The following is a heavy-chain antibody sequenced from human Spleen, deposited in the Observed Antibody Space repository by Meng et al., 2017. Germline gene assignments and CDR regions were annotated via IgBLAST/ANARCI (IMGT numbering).Heavy chain of an antibody. Sequence: GESLKISCAASGFTFSSYSMNWVRQAPGKGLEWVSSISSSSSYIYYADSVKGRFTISRDNAKNSLYLQMNSLRAEDTAVYYCAREPQYSSSWYRPYYYGMDVWGQGTTVTVSS. CDR1: GFTFSSYS. V-gene: IGHV3-21*01. CDR3: AREPQYSSSWYRPYYYGMDV. J-gene: IGHJ6*02. D-gene: IGHD6-13*01. CDR2: ISSSSSYI.